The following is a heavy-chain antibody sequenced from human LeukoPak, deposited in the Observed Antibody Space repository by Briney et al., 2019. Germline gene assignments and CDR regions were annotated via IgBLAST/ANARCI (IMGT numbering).Heavy chain of an antibody. V-gene: IGHV4-34*01. CDR2: INHSGST. Sequence: PSETLSLTCAVYGGSFSGYYWGWVRQPPGKGLEWVGEINHSGSTNYNPSLKSRVTISVDTSKSQFSLKLSSVTAADTAVYYCTGSSVIGLDYWGQGTLVTVSS. CDR3: TGSSVIGLDY. CDR1: GGSFSGYY. D-gene: IGHD4-11*01. J-gene: IGHJ4*02.